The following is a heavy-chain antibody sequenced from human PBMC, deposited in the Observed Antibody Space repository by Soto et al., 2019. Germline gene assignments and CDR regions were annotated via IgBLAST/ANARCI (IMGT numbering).Heavy chain of an antibody. Sequence: QVQLVQSGAEVKKPGSSVKVSCKASGGTFSSYAISWVRQAPGQGLEWMGGIIPIFGTANYAQKFQGRVTITADESTRTAYMELSSLRSEDTAVYYCARGHSSSWKGLFDYWGQGTLVTVSS. J-gene: IGHJ4*02. D-gene: IGHD6-13*01. CDR2: IIPIFGTA. CDR1: GGTFSSYA. V-gene: IGHV1-69*01. CDR3: ARGHSSSWKGLFDY.